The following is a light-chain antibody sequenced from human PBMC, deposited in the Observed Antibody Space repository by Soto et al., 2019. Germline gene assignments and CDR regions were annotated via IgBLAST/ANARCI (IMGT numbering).Light chain of an antibody. Sequence: QSALTQPASVSGSPGQSITISCTGTSSDVGGYNYVSWYQHHPGKAPRLILFDVSNRPSGVSNRFSGSKSVDTASLTISGLQAEDEADYYCSSYRSSSTPVVFGGGTKLTVL. V-gene: IGLV2-14*03. J-gene: IGLJ2*01. CDR2: DVS. CDR3: SSYRSSSTPVV. CDR1: SSDVGGYNY.